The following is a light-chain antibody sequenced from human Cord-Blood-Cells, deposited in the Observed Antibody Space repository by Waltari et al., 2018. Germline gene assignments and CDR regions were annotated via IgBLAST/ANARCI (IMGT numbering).Light chain of an antibody. J-gene: IGLJ2*01. CDR3: CSYAGSYTLV. CDR1: ISAVVGYNY. V-gene: IGLV2-11*01. CDR2: DVS. Sequence: QSALTQPRSVSGSPGQSVTISCTGPISAVVGYNYYSWYQQHPGKAPKLMIYDVSKRPSGVPDRFSGSKSGNTASLTISGLQAEDEADYYCCSYAGSYTLVFGGGTKLTVL.